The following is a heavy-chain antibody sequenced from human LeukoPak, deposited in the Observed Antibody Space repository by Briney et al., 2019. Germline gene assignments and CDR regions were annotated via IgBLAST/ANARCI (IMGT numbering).Heavy chain of an antibody. V-gene: IGHV3-11*04. J-gene: IGHJ4*02. CDR2: ISSSGSTI. D-gene: IGHD4-11*01. Sequence: GGSLRLSCAASGFTFSGYYMSWIRQAPGKGLEWVSYISSSGSTIYYADSVKGRFTISRDNAKNSLYLQMNSLRAEDTAVYYCARDRATTPFDYWGQGTLVTVSS. CDR1: GFTFSGYY. CDR3: ARDRATTPFDY.